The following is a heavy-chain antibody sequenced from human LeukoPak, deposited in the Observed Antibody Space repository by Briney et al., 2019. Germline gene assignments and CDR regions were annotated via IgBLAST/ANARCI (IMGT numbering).Heavy chain of an antibody. V-gene: IGHV3-11*01. D-gene: IGHD6-19*01. Sequence: GGSLRLSCAASAFIFSDYHMSWIRQAPGKGLEWVSYISPGGDEVYFADSVKGQFTISRDNAKNSLFLQMSSLTAEDTAVYYCSGGRDIAVAGPGGYFDYWGQGSLVTVSS. CDR1: AFIFSDYH. CDR2: ISPGGDEV. J-gene: IGHJ4*02. CDR3: SGGRDIAVAGPGGYFDY.